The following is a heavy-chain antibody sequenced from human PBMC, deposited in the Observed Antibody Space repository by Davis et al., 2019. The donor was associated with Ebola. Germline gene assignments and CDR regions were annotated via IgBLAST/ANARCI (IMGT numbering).Heavy chain of an antibody. CDR3: VRGSVWSFDY. Sequence: HTGGSLRLSCAASGFTFSSYWMHWVRQDPGKGLVWVSRINYDATVTSYADSVKGRFTISRDDAKSTLYLEMNSLRADDAAVYYCVRGSVWSFDYWGQGILVSVSS. CDR2: INYDATVT. J-gene: IGHJ4*02. CDR1: GFTFSSYW. D-gene: IGHD6-19*01. V-gene: IGHV3-74*01.